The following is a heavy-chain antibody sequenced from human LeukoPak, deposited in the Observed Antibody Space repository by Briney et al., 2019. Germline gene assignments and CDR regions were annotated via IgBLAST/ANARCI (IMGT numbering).Heavy chain of an antibody. V-gene: IGHV3-30*02. Sequence: GGSLRLSCAASGINLRTYGINWVRQAPGKGLEWVAFLEYHGRDQSNADSVRGRFTISRDTSKNTLFLQMNSLRSEDTAVYYCASKAPQFYYAYWGQGTLVTVSS. CDR3: ASKAPQFYYAY. CDR1: GINLRTYG. CDR2: LEYHGRDQ. D-gene: IGHD4-11*01. J-gene: IGHJ4*02.